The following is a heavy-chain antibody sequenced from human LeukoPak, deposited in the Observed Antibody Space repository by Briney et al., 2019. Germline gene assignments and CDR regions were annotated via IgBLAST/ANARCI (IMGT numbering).Heavy chain of an antibody. J-gene: IGHJ3*01. CDR3: VKERMLWFGELSAFDV. D-gene: IGHD3-10*01. V-gene: IGHV3-23*01. Sequence: GGSLRLSCAGSGFIFSNYGMNWVRQAPGEGLEWNAGIGGTGLSIDYTASVKGRFTISRDNSRNTLYLQMNSLRSEDTAIYYCVKERMLWFGELSAFDVWGQGTVVTVSS. CDR1: GFIFSNYG. CDR2: IGGTGLSI.